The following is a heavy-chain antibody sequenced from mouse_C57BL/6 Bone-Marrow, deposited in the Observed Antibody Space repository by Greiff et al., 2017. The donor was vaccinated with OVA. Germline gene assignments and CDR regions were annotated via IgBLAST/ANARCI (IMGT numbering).Heavy chain of an antibody. D-gene: IGHD2-5*01. Sequence: VQLQQSGAELVRPGASVTLSCKASGYTFTDYEMHWVKQTPVHGLEWIGAIDPETGGTAYNQKFKGKAILTADKSSSTAYMELRSLTSEDSDVYYWTRGYSNYYAMDYWGQGTAVTVSS. CDR3: TRGYSNYYAMDY. J-gene: IGHJ4*01. CDR1: GYTFTDYE. V-gene: IGHV1-15*01. CDR2: IDPETGGT.